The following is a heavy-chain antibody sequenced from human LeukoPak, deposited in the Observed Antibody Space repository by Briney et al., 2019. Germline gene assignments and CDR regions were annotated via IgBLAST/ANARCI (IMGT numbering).Heavy chain of an antibody. Sequence: GGSLRLSCAASGFTFSSYSMNWVRQAPGKGLEWVSSISSSSTYIYDADSVKGRFTSSRDNDKNSLYLQMNSLRAEDTAVYYCGAGGQDYWGQGTLVTVSS. CDR2: ISSSSTYI. D-gene: IGHD2-8*02. J-gene: IGHJ4*02. CDR3: GAGGQDY. CDR1: GFTFSSYS. V-gene: IGHV3-21*01.